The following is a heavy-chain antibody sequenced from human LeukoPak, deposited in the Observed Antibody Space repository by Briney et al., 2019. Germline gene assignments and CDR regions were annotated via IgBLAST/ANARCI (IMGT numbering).Heavy chain of an antibody. J-gene: IGHJ4*02. CDR3: ARDVYYYDSRSLYYFDY. V-gene: IGHV4-34*01. CDR1: GGSFSGYY. D-gene: IGHD3-22*01. CDR2: INHSGGT. Sequence: PSETLSLTCAVYGGSFSGYYWSWIRQPPGKGLEWIGEINHSGGTNYNPSLKSRVTISVDTSKNQFSLKLSSVTAADTAVYYCARDVYYYDSRSLYYFDYWGQGTLVTVSS.